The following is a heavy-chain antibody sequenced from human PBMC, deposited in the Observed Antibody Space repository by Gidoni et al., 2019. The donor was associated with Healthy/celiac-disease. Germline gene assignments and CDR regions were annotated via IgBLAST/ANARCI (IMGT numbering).Heavy chain of an antibody. CDR2: IRSKAYGGTT. D-gene: IGHD3-10*02. CDR3: TRGEETYYYVLGFDY. V-gene: IGHV3-49*05. J-gene: IGHJ4*02. Sequence: EVQLVESGGGLVKPVRSLRLSCTASGFPFGAYAMSWFRQAPGKGLEWVGFIRSKAYGGTTEYAASVKGRFTISRDDSKSIAYLQMNSLKTEDTAVYYCTRGEETYYYVLGFDYWGQGTLVTVSS. CDR1: GFPFGAYA.